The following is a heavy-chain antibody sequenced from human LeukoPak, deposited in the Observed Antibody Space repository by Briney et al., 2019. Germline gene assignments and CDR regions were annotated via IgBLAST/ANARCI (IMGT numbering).Heavy chain of an antibody. CDR2: IYYSGST. CDR3: ARVGRVTMIVVVKPNWYFDL. D-gene: IGHD3-22*01. Sequence: PSETLSLTCTVSGGSISSYYWSWIRQPPGKGLEWIGYIYYSGSTNYNPSLKSRVTLSVDTSKNQFSLKLSSVTAADTAVYYCARVGRVTMIVVVKPNWYFDLWGRGTLVTVSS. V-gene: IGHV4-59*01. J-gene: IGHJ2*01. CDR1: GGSISSYY.